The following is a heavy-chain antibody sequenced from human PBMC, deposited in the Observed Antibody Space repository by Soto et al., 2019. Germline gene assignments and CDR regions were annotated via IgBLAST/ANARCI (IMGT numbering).Heavy chain of an antibody. CDR2: IYPGDSDT. CDR1: GYSFTSYW. D-gene: IGHD6-13*01. V-gene: IGHV5-51*01. Sequence: PGESLKISCKGSGYSFTSYWIGWVRQMPGKGLEWMGIIYPGDSDTRYSPSFQGQVTISADKSISTAYLQWSSLKASDTAMYYCARTSAAGKYYYSMDVWGQGTTATVS. J-gene: IGHJ6*02. CDR3: ARTSAAGKYYYSMDV.